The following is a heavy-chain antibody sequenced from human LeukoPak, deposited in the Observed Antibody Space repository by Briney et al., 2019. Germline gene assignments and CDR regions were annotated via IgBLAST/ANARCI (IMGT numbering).Heavy chain of an antibody. D-gene: IGHD1-26*01. CDR2: IIPILGIA. CDR1: GYTVTSYD. Sequence: SVKVSCKASGYTVTSYDINWVRQAPGQGLEWMGRIIPILGIANYAQKFQGRVTITADKSTSTAYMELSSLRSEDTAVYYCARAGSGGATFDFDYWGQGTLVTVSS. J-gene: IGHJ4*02. V-gene: IGHV1-69*04. CDR3: ARAGSGGATFDFDY.